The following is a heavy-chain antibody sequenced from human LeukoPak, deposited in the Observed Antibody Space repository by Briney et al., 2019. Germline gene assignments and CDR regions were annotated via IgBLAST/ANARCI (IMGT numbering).Heavy chain of an antibody. CDR2: IKQDGSEK. V-gene: IGHV3-7*03. Sequence: GGSLRLSCAVSGFTFSSSYMNWVRQAPGKGLEWVANIKQDGSEKYYVDSVKGRFTISRDNAKNSLYLQMNSLRAEDMALYYCAKAIAVAGTRADDAFDIWGQGTMVTVSS. D-gene: IGHD6-19*01. CDR1: GFTFSSSY. J-gene: IGHJ3*02. CDR3: AKAIAVAGTRADDAFDI.